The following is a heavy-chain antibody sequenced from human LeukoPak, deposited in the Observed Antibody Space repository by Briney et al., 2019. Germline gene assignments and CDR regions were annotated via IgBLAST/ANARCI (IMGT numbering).Heavy chain of an antibody. CDR3: ARSRSGYYEDY. D-gene: IGHD3-22*01. CDR2: ISGSGDST. CDR1: GFTFSNYA. J-gene: IGHJ4*02. V-gene: IGHV3-23*01. Sequence: GGSLRLSCAASGFTFSNYAMRWVRQAPGKGLEWVSGISGSGDSTYYADSVKGRFTISRDNAKNSLSLQVNSLRAEDTAVYYCARSRSGYYEDYWGQGTLVTVSS.